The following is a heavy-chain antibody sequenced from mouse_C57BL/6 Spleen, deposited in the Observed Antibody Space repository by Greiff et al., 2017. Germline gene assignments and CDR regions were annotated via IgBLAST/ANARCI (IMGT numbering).Heavy chain of an antibody. V-gene: IGHV1-19*01. CDR3: ARDWDGIFDY. Sequence: VQLKESGPVLVKPGASVKMSCKASGYTFTDYYMNWVKQSHGKSLEWIGVINPYNGGTSYNQKFKGKATLTVDKSSSTAYMELNSLTSEDSAVYYCARDWDGIFDYWGQGTTLTVSS. CDR1: GYTFTDYY. D-gene: IGHD4-1*01. CDR2: INPYNGGT. J-gene: IGHJ2*01.